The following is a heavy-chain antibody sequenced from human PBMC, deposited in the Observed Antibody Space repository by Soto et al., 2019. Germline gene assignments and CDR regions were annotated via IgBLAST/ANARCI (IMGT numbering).Heavy chain of an antibody. CDR1: SGSISSSNW. CDR2: IYHSGST. CDR3: ARVGYDILTGYPYYYYMDV. J-gene: IGHJ6*03. D-gene: IGHD3-9*01. Sequence: QVQLQESGPGLVKPSGTLSLTCAVSSGSISSSNWWSWVRQPPGKGLEWIGEIYHSGSTNYNPSLQSRVTISVDKSKNQFSLKLSSVTAADTAVYYCARVGYDILTGYPYYYYMDVWGKGTTVTVSS. V-gene: IGHV4-4*02.